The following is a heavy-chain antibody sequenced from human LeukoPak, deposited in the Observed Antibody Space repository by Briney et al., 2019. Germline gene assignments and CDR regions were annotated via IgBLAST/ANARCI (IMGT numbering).Heavy chain of an antibody. J-gene: IGHJ4*02. CDR3: AKQRLHCVF. V-gene: IGHV4-39*01. D-gene: IGHD2-15*01. CDR1: GGSISSSSYY. CDR2: IYYSGST. Sequence: SETLSLTCTVSGGSISSSSYYWGWIRQPPGKGLEWIGSIYYSGSTYYNPSLKSRVTISVDTSKNQFSLKLSSVTAADTAVYYCAKQRLHCVFWGQGTLVTVSS.